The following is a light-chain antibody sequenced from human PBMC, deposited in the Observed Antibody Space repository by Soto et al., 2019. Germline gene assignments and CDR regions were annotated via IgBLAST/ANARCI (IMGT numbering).Light chain of an antibody. CDR3: QQYNSYSRT. J-gene: IGKJ1*01. Sequence: DIQMTQSPSTLSASVGDRVTINCRASQSISSRLAWYQQKPGKAPKLLIYKASSLESGVPSRFSGSGSGTEFTLTISSLQPDDFATYYCQQYNSYSRTFGQGTKVDIK. V-gene: IGKV1-5*03. CDR2: KAS. CDR1: QSISSR.